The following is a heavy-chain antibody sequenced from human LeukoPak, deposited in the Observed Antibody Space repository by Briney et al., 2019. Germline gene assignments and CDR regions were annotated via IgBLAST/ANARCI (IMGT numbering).Heavy chain of an antibody. CDR3: AKWASDNRAFDL. D-gene: IGHD2-8*01. CDR2: GHYSGNT. Sequence: SETLSLTCTVSGTXITSYYCNWIRQAPGQGPEWIGYGHYSGNTKYNPPLKSRVTISVDTSKNQFSLRLSSVTAADTAVYFCAKWASDNRAFDLWGQGTLVTVSS. CDR1: GTXITSYY. V-gene: IGHV4-59*08. J-gene: IGHJ4*02.